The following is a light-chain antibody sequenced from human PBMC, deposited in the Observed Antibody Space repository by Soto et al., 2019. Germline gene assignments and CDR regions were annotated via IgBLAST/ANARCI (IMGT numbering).Light chain of an antibody. Sequence: QSVLTQSPSASGTPGQRVTISCSGSSSNIGSKPVNWYQQLPGTAPKLLIYHNSQRPSGVPDRFSGSKSGASASLAISGLQSEDEADYYCAAWDDSLSVLFGGGTQLTVL. CDR2: HNS. CDR1: SSNIGSKP. V-gene: IGLV1-44*01. J-gene: IGLJ7*01. CDR3: AAWDDSLSVL.